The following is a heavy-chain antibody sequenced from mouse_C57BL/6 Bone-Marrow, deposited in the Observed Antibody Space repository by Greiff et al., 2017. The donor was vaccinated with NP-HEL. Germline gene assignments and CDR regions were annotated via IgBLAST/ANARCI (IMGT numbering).Heavy chain of an antibody. Sequence: VQLQQSGAELARPGASVKLSCKASGYTFTSYGISWVKQRTGQGLEWIGEIYPRSGNTYYNEKFKGKATLTADKSSSTAYMELRSLTSEDSAVYFCAKGAGYDYDGPWFAYWGQGTLVTVSA. J-gene: IGHJ3*01. CDR1: GYTFTSYG. D-gene: IGHD2-4*01. CDR2: IYPRSGNT. V-gene: IGHV1-81*01. CDR3: AKGAGYDYDGPWFAY.